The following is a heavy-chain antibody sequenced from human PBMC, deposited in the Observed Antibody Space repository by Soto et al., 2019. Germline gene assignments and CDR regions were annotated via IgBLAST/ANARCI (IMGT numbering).Heavy chain of an antibody. CDR3: ARVMNAAGKYYDFWSAHGGYFDY. J-gene: IGHJ4*02. Sequence: SETLSLTCTVSGGSISSGGYYWSWIRQHPGKGLEWIGYIYYSGSTYYNPSLKSRVTISVDTSKNQFSLKLSSVTAADTAVYYCARVMNAAGKYYDFWSAHGGYFDYWGQGTLVTVYS. CDR2: IYYSGST. CDR1: GGSISSGGYY. V-gene: IGHV4-31*03. D-gene: IGHD3-3*01.